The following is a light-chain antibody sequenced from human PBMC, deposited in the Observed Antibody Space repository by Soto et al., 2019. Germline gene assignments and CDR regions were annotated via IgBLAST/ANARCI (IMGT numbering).Light chain of an antibody. V-gene: IGLV2-14*03. Sequence: QSVLAQPASVSGAPGQSITISCTGTSSDVGAYDYVSWYQQHPDKAPKLMIYEVSNRPSGVSNRFSGSKSVNTATLTISGLQAEYEADYYCSSYTSSSTRVFGTGNKVTVL. CDR3: SSYTSSSTRV. J-gene: IGLJ1*01. CDR2: EVS. CDR1: SSDVGAYDY.